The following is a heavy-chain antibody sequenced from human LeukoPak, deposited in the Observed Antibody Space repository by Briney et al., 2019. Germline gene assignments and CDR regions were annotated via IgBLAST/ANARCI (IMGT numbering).Heavy chain of an antibody. CDR3: AKNGDRGAYCSGGSCYPYYYYNMDV. D-gene: IGHD2-15*01. V-gene: IGHV3-74*01. Sequence: GGSLRLSCAASGFTFSNYWMHWVRQAPGKGLVWVSRINSDGSSTSYADSVKGRFTISRDNAKNSLYLQMSSLRAEDTAIYYCAKNGDRGAYCSGGSCYPYYYYNMDVWGKGTTVTISS. J-gene: IGHJ6*03. CDR2: INSDGSST. CDR1: GFTFSNYW.